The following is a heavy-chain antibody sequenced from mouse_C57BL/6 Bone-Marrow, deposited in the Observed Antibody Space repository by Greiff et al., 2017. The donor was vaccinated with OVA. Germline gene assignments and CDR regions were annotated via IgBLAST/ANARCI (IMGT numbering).Heavy chain of an antibody. CDR1: GYTFTDYY. V-gene: IGHV1-19*01. CDR3: ARGGYYGGDFDY. D-gene: IGHD1-1*01. J-gene: IGHJ2*01. CDR2: INPYNGGT. Sequence: DVQLQESGPVLVKPGASVKMSCKASGYTFTDYYMNWVKQSHGKSLEWIGVINPYNGGTSYNQKFKGKATLTVDKSSSTAYMELNSLTSEDSAVYYCARGGYYGGDFDYWGQGTTLTVSS.